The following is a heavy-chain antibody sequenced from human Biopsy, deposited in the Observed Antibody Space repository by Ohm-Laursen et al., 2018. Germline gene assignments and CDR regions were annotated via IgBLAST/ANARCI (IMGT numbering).Heavy chain of an antibody. CDR2: IYYSWTT. V-gene: IGHV4-30-4*02. Sequence: PSDTLSLTWTVSGGSVRSPDHRWNWVRRAPGKGLERIGHIYYSWTTLYNPSLSGRVTMDLDRSTNQFSLKLKSVTSADTAVYFCARAYFYGMGTSNYFLDSWGQGALVTVSS. CDR1: GGSVRSPDHR. J-gene: IGHJ4*02. D-gene: IGHD3-10*01. CDR3: ARAYFYGMGTSNYFLDS.